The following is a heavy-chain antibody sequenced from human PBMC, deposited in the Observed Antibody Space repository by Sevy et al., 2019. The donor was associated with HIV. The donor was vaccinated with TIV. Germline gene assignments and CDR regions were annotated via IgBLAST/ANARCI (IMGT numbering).Heavy chain of an antibody. CDR2: IRYDGSNK. V-gene: IGHV3-30*02. CDR1: GFTFSSYG. Sequence: GGSLRLSCAASGFTFSSYGMHWVHQAPGKGLEWVAFIRYDGSNKYYADSVKGRFTISRDNSKNTLYLQMNSLRAEDTAVYYCAKGPEPASYYYYYGMDVWGQGTTVTVSS. CDR3: AKGPEPASYYYYYGMDV. J-gene: IGHJ6*02.